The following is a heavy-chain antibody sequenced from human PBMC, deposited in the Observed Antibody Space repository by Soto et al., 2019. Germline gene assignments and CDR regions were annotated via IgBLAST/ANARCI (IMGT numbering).Heavy chain of an antibody. CDR2: IKSKTDGGTT. D-gene: IGHD1-26*01. CDR1: GFIFGDSW. J-gene: IGHJ6*02. V-gene: IGHV3-15*07. CDR3: TTDSGSYYGMDV. Sequence: PGGSLRLSCAASGFIFGDSWMHWVRQAPGKGLEWVGRIKSKTDGGTTDYAAPVKGRFTISRDDSKNTLYLQMNSLKTEDTAVYYCTTDSGSYYGMDVWGQGTTVTVSS.